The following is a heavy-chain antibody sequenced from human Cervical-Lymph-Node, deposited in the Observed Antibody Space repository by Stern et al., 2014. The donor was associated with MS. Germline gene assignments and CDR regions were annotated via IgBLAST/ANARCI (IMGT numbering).Heavy chain of an antibody. CDR3: ARQTLSGSSDFDY. V-gene: IGHV1-2*04. CDR1: GYTFTGYY. Sequence: VQLLESGAEVKKPGASVKVSCKASGYTFTGYYMHWVRQAPGQGLEWMGWINPNSGGTNYAQKFQGWVTMTRDTSISTAYMELSRLRSDDTAVYYCARQTLSGSSDFDYWGQGTLVTVSS. J-gene: IGHJ4*02. D-gene: IGHD6-25*01. CDR2: INPNSGGT.